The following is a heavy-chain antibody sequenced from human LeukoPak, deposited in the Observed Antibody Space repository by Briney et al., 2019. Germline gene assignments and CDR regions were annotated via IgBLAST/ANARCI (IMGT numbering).Heavy chain of an antibody. CDR1: GGSFSGYY. CDR3: ARGRLGVSRTTTVFDY. CDR2: INHSGST. V-gene: IGHV4-34*01. J-gene: IGHJ4*02. Sequence: PSETLSLTCAVYGGSFSGYYWSWIRQPPGKGLEWIGEINHSGSTNYNPSLKSRVTISVDTSKNQFSLKLSSVTAADTAVYYCARGRLGVSRTTTVFDYWGQGTLVTVSP. D-gene: IGHD1-7*01.